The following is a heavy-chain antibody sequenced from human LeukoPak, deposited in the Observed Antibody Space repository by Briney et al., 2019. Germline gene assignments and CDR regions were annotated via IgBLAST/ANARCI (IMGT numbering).Heavy chain of an antibody. J-gene: IGHJ4*02. D-gene: IGHD2-21*02. V-gene: IGHV4-59*01. CDR2: IYYSGST. CDR3: ARGPLSVTEYYFDY. CDR1: GGSISSYY. Sequence: SETLSFTCTVSGGSISSYYWSWIRQPPGKGLEWIGYIYYSGSTNYNPSLKSRVTISVDTSKNQFSLKLSSVTAADTAVYYCARGPLSVTEYYFDYWGQGTLVTVSS.